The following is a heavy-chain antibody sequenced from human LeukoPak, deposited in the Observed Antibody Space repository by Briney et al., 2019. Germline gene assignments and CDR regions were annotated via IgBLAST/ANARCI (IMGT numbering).Heavy chain of an antibody. Sequence: PGGSLRLSCAASGFTFSSCAMSWVRQAPGKGLEWVSAISGSGGSTYYADSVKGRFTISRDNAKNSLYLQMNSLRAEDTAVYYCARDNRYYYDSSGTGDAFDIWGQGTMVTVSS. J-gene: IGHJ3*02. V-gene: IGHV3-23*01. D-gene: IGHD3-22*01. CDR2: ISGSGGST. CDR1: GFTFSSCA. CDR3: ARDNRYYYDSSGTGDAFDI.